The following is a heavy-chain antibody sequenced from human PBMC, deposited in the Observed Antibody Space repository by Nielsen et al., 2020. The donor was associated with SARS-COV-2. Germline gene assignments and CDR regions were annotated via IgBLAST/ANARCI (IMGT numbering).Heavy chain of an antibody. CDR3: ARHGGILSHFTA. Sequence: RQAPGKGLEWIGSIYYSGSTYYNPSLKSRVTISVDTSKNQFSLKLSSVTAADTAVYYCARHGGILSHFTAWGQGTTVTVSS. V-gene: IGHV4-39*01. CDR2: IYYSGST. D-gene: IGHD2-15*01. J-gene: IGHJ6*02.